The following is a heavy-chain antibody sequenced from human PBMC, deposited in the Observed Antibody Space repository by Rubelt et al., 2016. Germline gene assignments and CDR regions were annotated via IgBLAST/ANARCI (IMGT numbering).Heavy chain of an antibody. D-gene: IGHD3-22*01. Sequence: KYYVDSVKGRFTISRDNAKNSLYLQMNSLRAEDTAVYYCARDRRYYDSSGYYYEAPKGYGMDVWGQGTTVTVSS. V-gene: IGHV3-7*01. CDR2: K. CDR3: ARDRRYYDSSGYYYEAPKGYGMDV. J-gene: IGHJ6*02.